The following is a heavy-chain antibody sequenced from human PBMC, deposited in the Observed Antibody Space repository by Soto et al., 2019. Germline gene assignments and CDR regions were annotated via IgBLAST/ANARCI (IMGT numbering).Heavy chain of an antibody. J-gene: IGHJ6*02. CDR2: ISYDGSNK. CDR1: GFTFSSYG. D-gene: IGHD5-18*01. V-gene: IGHV3-30*18. Sequence: GGSLRLSCAASGFTFSSYGMHWVRQAPGKGLEWVAVISYDGSNKYYADSVKGRFTISRDNSKNTLYLQMNSPRAEDTAVYYCAKDLAGTAMVHYYYGMDVWGQGTTVTVSS. CDR3: AKDLAGTAMVHYYYGMDV.